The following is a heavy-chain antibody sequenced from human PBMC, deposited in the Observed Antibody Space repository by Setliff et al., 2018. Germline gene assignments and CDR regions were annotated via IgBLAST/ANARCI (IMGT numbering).Heavy chain of an antibody. J-gene: IGHJ5*01. D-gene: IGHD2-21*01. Sequence: ASVKVSCKASGYTFTSFFHQWVRQAPGQGLEWLGWINSNSGSTTYAQKFQGRVTMTRDTSINTVYMELKSLTSDDSAVYYCAREVPGYRGALDFWGRGTLVTVSS. CDR2: INSNSGST. CDR1: GYTFTSFF. CDR3: AREVPGYRGALDF. V-gene: IGHV1-2*02.